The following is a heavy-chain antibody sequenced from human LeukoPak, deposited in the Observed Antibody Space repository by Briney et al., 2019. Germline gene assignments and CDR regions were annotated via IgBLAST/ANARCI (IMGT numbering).Heavy chain of an antibody. Sequence: GGSLRLSCAASGFTFSSYGMHWVRQAPGKGLEWVAVIWYDGSNKYYADSVKGRFTISRDNSKNTLYLQMTSLRAEDTAVYHCAREARAFAFDIWGQGTMVTVSS. V-gene: IGHV3-33*01. CDR1: GFTFSSYG. J-gene: IGHJ3*02. D-gene: IGHD6-6*01. CDR2: IWYDGSNK. CDR3: AREARAFAFDI.